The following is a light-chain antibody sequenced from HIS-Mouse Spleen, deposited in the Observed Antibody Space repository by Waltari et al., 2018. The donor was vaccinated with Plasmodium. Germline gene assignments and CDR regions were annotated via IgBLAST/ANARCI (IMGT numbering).Light chain of an antibody. CDR1: RSDVGGYNY. V-gene: IGLV2-11*01. CDR2: DVS. J-gene: IGLJ1*01. CDR3: CSYAGSYTYV. Sequence: QSALTQPRSVSGSPGPSVTIACTGTRSDVGGYNYVSWYQQHPGKAPKLMIYDVSKRPSVVPDRFSGSKSGNAASLTISGLQTEDEADYYCCSYAGSYTYVFGTGTKVTVL.